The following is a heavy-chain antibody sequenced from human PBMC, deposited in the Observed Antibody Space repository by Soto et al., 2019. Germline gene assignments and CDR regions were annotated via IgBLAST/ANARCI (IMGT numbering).Heavy chain of an antibody. CDR1: GGSISSYY. Sequence: SETLSLTCTVSGGSISSYYWSWIRQPPGKGLEWIGYIYYSGSTNYNPSLKSRVTISVDTSKNQFSLKLSSVTAADTAMCYCARVVRSYYYDSSAYYPDVWGQGTTVTVSS. CDR3: ARVVRSYYYDSSAYYPDV. D-gene: IGHD3-22*01. V-gene: IGHV4-59*01. J-gene: IGHJ6*02. CDR2: IYYSGST.